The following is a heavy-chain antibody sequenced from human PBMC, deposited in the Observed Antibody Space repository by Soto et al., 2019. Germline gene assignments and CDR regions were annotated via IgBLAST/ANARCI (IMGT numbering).Heavy chain of an antibody. Sequence: ASVKVSCKASGYTFSSNAMHWVRQAPGQRLEWMGWINAGNSNTKYSQKFQGRVTITRDTSASTAYMELSSLRSEDTGVYFCARGVSYDFWSDDYGLDVWGQGTTVTVSS. J-gene: IGHJ6*02. D-gene: IGHD3-3*01. V-gene: IGHV1-3*01. CDR1: GYTFSSNA. CDR2: INAGNSNT. CDR3: ARGVSYDFWSDDYGLDV.